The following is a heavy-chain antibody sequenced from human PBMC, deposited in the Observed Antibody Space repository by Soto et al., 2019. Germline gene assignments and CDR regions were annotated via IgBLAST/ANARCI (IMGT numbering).Heavy chain of an antibody. CDR1: GFSFSDYN. Sequence: QVQLVESGGGLVKPGGSLRLACAASGFSFSDYNMIWLRQAPGKGLEWVSHISSSDNTIYYADSVKGRFTISRDNAKNSLYLQMNSLRAEDTAIYYCAKERVAVPAATQTHYYYGMDVWGQGTTVTVSS. J-gene: IGHJ6*02. V-gene: IGHV3-11*01. D-gene: IGHD2-2*01. CDR2: ISSSDNTI. CDR3: AKERVAVPAATQTHYYYGMDV.